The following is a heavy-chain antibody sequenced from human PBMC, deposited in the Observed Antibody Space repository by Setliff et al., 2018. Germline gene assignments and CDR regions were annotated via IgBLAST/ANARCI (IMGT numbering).Heavy chain of an antibody. CDR1: DGSIRSGDY. V-gene: IGHV4-31*03. CDR3: ARLKVGNNWPDY. CDR2: IHHTGTT. Sequence: SETLSLTCTVSDGSIRSGDYWGWIRQHPGKGLEWIGYIHHTGTTFYNPSLRDRVTISADSSKDELSLSLQSVTAADSAVYYCARLKVGNNWPDYWGQGTLVTVSS. J-gene: IGHJ4*02. D-gene: IGHD1-1*01.